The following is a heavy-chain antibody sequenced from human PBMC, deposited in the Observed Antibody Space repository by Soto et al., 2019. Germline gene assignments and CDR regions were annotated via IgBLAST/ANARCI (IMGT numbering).Heavy chain of an antibody. V-gene: IGHV4-4*07. Sequence: SETLSLTCTISCGAIGSHYWTWIRQPAGKGLEWIGRIYSSGSTQYNPSLQSRVTMSLDTSKNQFSLRLESVTAADTAVYYCARGQRFSDWFDPWGQGTLVTVSS. CDR2: IYSSGST. J-gene: IGHJ5*02. CDR3: ARGQRFSDWFDP. D-gene: IGHD3-3*01. CDR1: CGAIGSHY.